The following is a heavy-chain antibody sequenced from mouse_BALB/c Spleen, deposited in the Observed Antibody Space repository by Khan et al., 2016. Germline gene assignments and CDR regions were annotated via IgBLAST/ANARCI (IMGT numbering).Heavy chain of an antibody. D-gene: IGHD1-1*02. CDR3: ARTYGNYGYFDV. V-gene: IGHV5-4*02. Sequence: EVELVESGGGLVKPGGSLKLSCAASGFTFSDYYMYWVRQTPEKRLEWVATISDGGAYTYYPDSVKGRFTISRDNAKNNLYLQMSSLKSEDTAMHYCARTYGNYGYFDVWGAGTTVTVSS. J-gene: IGHJ1*01. CDR1: GFTFSDYY. CDR2: ISDGGAYT.